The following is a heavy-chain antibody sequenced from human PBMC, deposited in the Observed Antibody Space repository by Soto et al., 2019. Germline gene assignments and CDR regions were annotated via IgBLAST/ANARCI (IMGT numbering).Heavy chain of an antibody. CDR1: GGSFSGYY. CDR3: ARESHDILTGPPWVWDVEL. Sequence: QVQLQQWGAGPLRPLETLSLTCGVSGGSFSGYYWAWIRQSPGKGVEWIGEINDRGSIIYNPSLKSRVSISVDTSKNHYSLNLRSVTAADTAVYYCARESHDILTGPPWVWDVELWGRGTLVTVSS. V-gene: IGHV4-34*01. D-gene: IGHD3-9*01. J-gene: IGHJ2*01. CDR2: INDRGSI.